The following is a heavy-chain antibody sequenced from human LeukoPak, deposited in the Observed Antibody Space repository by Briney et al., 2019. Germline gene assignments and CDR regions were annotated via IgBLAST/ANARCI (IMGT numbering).Heavy chain of an antibody. Sequence: SETLSLTCTVSGGSISSSGYYWGWIRPPPGKGLEWIGSISSGGSTHYIPSLKSRVTISVDTPKNQFSLKLSSVTAADTAVYYCARRSYDGSGYYYVDYWGQGTPVTVSS. CDR3: ARRSYDGSGYYYVDY. D-gene: IGHD3-22*01. CDR2: ISSGGST. CDR1: GGSISSSGYY. V-gene: IGHV4-39*01. J-gene: IGHJ4*02.